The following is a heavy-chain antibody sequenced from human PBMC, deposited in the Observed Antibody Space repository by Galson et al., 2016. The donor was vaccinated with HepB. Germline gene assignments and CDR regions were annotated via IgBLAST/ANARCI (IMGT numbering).Heavy chain of an antibody. CDR2: ISGSGGST. J-gene: IGHJ3*02. Sequence: SLRLSCAASGFTFSSYAMSWVRQAPGKGLEWVSVISGSGGSTYYADSVKGRFTISRDNAKNSLSLQMNSLRVEDTAVYYCARDSWDIVVVSPAMFTFDIWGQGTMVTVSS. V-gene: IGHV3-23*01. D-gene: IGHD2-2*01. CDR1: GFTFSSYA. CDR3: ARDSWDIVVVSPAMFTFDI.